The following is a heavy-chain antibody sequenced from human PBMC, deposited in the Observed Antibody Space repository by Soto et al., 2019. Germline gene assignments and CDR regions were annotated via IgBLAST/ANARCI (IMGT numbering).Heavy chain of an antibody. Sequence: QVHLLESGGGVVQPGRSLRLSCVASGFTFSNFGIHWVRQAPGKGLEWLAVVSYDEVNKFYADSVRGRFTIFRDNSKDTVYLQINSLRRDDTAMYFCAKVMTEYSGVAIDYWGQGTLVTVSS. D-gene: IGHD1-26*01. J-gene: IGHJ4*02. CDR3: AKVMTEYSGVAIDY. V-gene: IGHV3-30*18. CDR2: VSYDEVNK. CDR1: GFTFSNFG.